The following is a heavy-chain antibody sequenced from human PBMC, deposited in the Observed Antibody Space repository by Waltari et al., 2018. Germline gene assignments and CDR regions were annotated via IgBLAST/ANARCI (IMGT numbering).Heavy chain of an antibody. CDR2: IYHSGVP. V-gene: IGHV4-38-2*01. CDR3: ARGVGQLVPYGMDV. J-gene: IGHJ6*02. D-gene: IGHD3-10*01. Sequence: QVQLQESGPGLVKPSETLSLTCAVSGYSISSGYYWGWIRQPPGKGLEWIGSIYHSGVPNYSPSLKSRVTISVDTSRNQFSLKLGSVTAADTAVYYCARGVGQLVPYGMDVWGQGTTVTVSS. CDR1: GYSISSGYY.